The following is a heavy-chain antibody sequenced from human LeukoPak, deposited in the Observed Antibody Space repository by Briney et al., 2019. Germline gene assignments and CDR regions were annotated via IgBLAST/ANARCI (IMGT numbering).Heavy chain of an antibody. CDR1: GFTFSNYE. CDR2: ISSSGSSI. Sequence: GGSLRLSCAASGFTFSNYEMNWVRQAPGKGLEWVSYISSSGSSIYYADSVKGRFTISRDNAKNSLYLQMNSLRAEDTAVYYCAKGGYQLLWSVRFDPWGQGTLVTVSS. CDR3: AKGGYQLLWSVRFDP. V-gene: IGHV3-48*03. J-gene: IGHJ5*02. D-gene: IGHD2-2*01.